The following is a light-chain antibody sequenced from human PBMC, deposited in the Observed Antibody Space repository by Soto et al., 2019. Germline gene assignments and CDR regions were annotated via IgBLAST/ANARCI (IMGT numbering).Light chain of an antibody. CDR3: CSYAGASTYV. V-gene: IGLV2-11*01. J-gene: IGLJ1*01. CDR2: GVS. CDR1: SSDVGGYNY. Sequence: QSALTQPRSVSGSPGQSVTISCTGSSSDVGGYNYVSWYQHHPGKAPKLMIYGVSKRPTGVPDRFSGSKSGNTASLTISGLQAEDEADYYCCSYAGASTYVFATGTKVTVL.